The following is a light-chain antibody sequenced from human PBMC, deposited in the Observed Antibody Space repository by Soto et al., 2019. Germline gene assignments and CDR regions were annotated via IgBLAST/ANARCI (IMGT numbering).Light chain of an antibody. CDR3: QQYGSLPKT. Sequence: EIVLTQSPGTLSLSPGERATLSCMASQSVSNNYLAWYQQKSGQAPRLLIYGAFSRANGIPVRFSGSASGTDFTLIISRLEPEDVAVYYCQQYGSLPKTFGQGTKVDIK. CDR2: GAF. V-gene: IGKV3-20*01. J-gene: IGKJ1*01. CDR1: QSVSNNY.